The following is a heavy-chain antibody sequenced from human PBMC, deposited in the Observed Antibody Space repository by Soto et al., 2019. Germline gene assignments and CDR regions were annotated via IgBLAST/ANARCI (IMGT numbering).Heavy chain of an antibody. CDR1: GFTFSNYW. V-gene: IGHV3-7*01. D-gene: IGHD1-20*01. Sequence: AGGSLRLSCAASGFTFSNYWMSWVRQAPGKGLEWVANINQDGTEKYYVDSVKGRFTISRDNAKSSMYLQVNSLRAEDTAVYYWARGIISGTTLYWGQGTLVTVSS. J-gene: IGHJ4*02. CDR2: INQDGTEK. CDR3: ARGIISGTTLY.